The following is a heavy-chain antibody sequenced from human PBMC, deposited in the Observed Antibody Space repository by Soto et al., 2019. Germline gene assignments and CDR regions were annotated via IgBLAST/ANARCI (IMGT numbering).Heavy chain of an antibody. CDR2: ISYDGTIK. CDR1: GFIFSNYG. V-gene: IGHV3-30*18. J-gene: IGHJ4*02. D-gene: IGHD6-13*01. CDR3: AKRRAGSSWYEGDS. Sequence: VQLVESGGGVVQPGRSLRLSCAASGFIFSNYGMHWVRQTPGKGLEWVAVISYDGTIKYYVDSVKGRFTISRDNSKNTLFLHMNSLRPEDTAVYFCAKRRAGSSWYEGDSWGQGTLVTVSS.